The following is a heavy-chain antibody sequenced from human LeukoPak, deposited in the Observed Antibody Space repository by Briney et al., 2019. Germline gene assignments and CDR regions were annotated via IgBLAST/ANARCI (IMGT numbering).Heavy chain of an antibody. D-gene: IGHD3-22*01. J-gene: IGHJ3*02. V-gene: IGHV3-9*03. CDR2: ISWNSGSI. CDR1: GFTFDDYA. CDR3: AKDLVVGISGGAFEI. Sequence: PGGSLRLSCAASGFTFDDYAMHWVRQAPGKGLEWVSGISWNSGSIGYADSVKGRFTISRDNAKNSLYLQMNSLRAEDMALYYCAKDLVVGISGGAFEIWGQGTMVTVSS.